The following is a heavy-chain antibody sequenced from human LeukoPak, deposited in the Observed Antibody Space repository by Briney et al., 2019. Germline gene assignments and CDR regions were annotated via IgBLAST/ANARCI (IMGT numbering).Heavy chain of an antibody. V-gene: IGHV1-69*04. D-gene: IGHD2-2*02. Sequence: VASVKVSCKASGGTFSSYAISWVRQAPGQGLEWMGRIIPILGIANYAQKFQDRVTITADKSTSTAYMELTSLRSEDTAVYYCATEGEPGIVVVPAAINYWGQGALVTVSS. CDR3: ATEGEPGIVVVPAAINY. J-gene: IGHJ4*02. CDR1: GGTFSSYA. CDR2: IIPILGIA.